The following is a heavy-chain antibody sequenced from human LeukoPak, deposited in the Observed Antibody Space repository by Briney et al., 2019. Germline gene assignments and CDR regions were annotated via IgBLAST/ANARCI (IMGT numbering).Heavy chain of an antibody. D-gene: IGHD3-10*01. CDR1: GFTFSSYG. Sequence: PGGSLRLSCAASGFTFSSYGMHWVRLAPGKGLEWVAVISYDGSNKYYADSVKGRFTISRDNSKNTLYLQMNSLRAEDTAVYYCAKVLVRGVHYYYYGMDVWGQGTTVTVSS. CDR3: AKVLVRGVHYYYYGMDV. V-gene: IGHV3-30*18. J-gene: IGHJ6*02. CDR2: ISYDGSNK.